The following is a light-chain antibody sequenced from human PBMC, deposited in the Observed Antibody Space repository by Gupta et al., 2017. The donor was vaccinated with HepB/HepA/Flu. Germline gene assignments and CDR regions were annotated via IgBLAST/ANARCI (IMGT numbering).Light chain of an antibody. V-gene: IGKV1-9*01. CDR3: QQLESYPLT. Sequence: DIQLTQSPSFLPASVGDGVTITCRASQGISTYLAWYQQKPGKAPKFLISAASTLQSGVPSRFSGSGSGTEFTLTISSLQAEDFGTYYCQQLESYPLTVGHGTKVDIK. CDR2: AAS. J-gene: IGKJ3*01. CDR1: QGISTY.